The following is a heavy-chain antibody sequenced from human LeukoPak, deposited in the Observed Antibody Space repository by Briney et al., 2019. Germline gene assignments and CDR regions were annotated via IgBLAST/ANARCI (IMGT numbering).Heavy chain of an antibody. CDR2: ISSSSRTK. D-gene: IGHD1-26*01. CDR3: ASQSSGSSTRAPDI. J-gene: IGHJ4*02. CDR1: GGTFSSYR. V-gene: IGHV3-48*04. Sequence: GGSLRLSCATPGGTFSSYRLNWVRQAPGKGLEWVSYISSSSRTKYYADSVKGRFIISRDNANNSLYLQMNSLRAEDTALYYCASQSSGSSTRAPDIWGQGTLVTVSS.